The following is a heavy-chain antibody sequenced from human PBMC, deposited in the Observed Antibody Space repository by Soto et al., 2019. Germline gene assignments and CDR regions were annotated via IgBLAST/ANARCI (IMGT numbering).Heavy chain of an antibody. D-gene: IGHD6-13*01. CDR2: ISGSGGRT. CDR1: GFTFSSYA. Sequence: GGSLRLSCAASGFTFSSYAMSWVRQAPGKGLEWVSAISGSGGRTYYADSVKGRFTISRDNSKNTLYLQMNILRAEDTAVYYCAKAFGIAAAGTDYYYMDVWGKGTTVTAP. V-gene: IGHV3-23*01. CDR3: AKAFGIAAAGTDYYYMDV. J-gene: IGHJ6*03.